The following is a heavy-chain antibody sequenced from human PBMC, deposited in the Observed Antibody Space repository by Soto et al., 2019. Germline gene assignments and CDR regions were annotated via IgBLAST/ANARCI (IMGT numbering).Heavy chain of an antibody. CDR1: GGSFSGYY. CDR2: INHSGST. Sequence: QVQLQQWGAGLLKPSETLSLTCAVYGGSFSGYYWSWIRQPPGKGLEWIGEINHSGSTNYNPSLKSRVTISVDTSKNQFSLKLSSVTAADTAVYYCAIGQGGTSSSSLEYDYWGQGTLVTVSS. D-gene: IGHD6-6*01. J-gene: IGHJ4*02. V-gene: IGHV4-34*01. CDR3: AIGQGGTSSSSLEYDY.